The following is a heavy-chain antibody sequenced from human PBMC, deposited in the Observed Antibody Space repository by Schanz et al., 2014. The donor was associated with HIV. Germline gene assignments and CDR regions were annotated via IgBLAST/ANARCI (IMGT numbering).Heavy chain of an antibody. D-gene: IGHD6-13*01. CDR3: ARDPEGIAAAGSDY. J-gene: IGHJ4*02. Sequence: QVQLGQSGAEVKKPGASVKVSCKASGYTFTSYGISWVRQAPGQGLEWMGWISAYNGNTNYAPKFQGRVTMTRDTSTTTVYMELRSLRSDDRAVYYCARDPEGIAAAGSDYWGQGTLVTVSS. V-gene: IGHV1-18*01. CDR2: ISAYNGNT. CDR1: GYTFTSYG.